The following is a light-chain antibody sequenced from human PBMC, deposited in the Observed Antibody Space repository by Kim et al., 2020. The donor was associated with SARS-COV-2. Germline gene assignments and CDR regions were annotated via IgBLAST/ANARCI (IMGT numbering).Light chain of an antibody. V-gene: IGLV5-52*01. CDR3: GTWHSNSKTRV. CDR1: IVSVVGDFW. J-gene: IGLJ2*01. Sequence: CLRSIVSVVGDFWIRWYQKKPGNPPRYLLYYHSDSNKGKGSGVPSRFSGSNDASANAGILRISGLQPEDEADYYCGTWHSNSKTRVFGGGTKLTVL. CDR2: YHSDSNK.